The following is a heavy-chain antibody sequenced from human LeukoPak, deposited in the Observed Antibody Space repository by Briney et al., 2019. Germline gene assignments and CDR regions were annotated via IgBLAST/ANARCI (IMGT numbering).Heavy chain of an antibody. CDR1: GGFTSSYF. Sequence: PSETLSLTCTVSGGFTSSYFWNWIRQPAGKGLEWIGRIHSGGSTNYNPSLKSRVSMSVDTSKNQISLKMTSLTAADTAVYYCARDRNTNWFDPWGQGTLVTVSS. CDR2: IHSGGST. CDR3: ARDRNTNWFDP. V-gene: IGHV4-4*07. J-gene: IGHJ5*02.